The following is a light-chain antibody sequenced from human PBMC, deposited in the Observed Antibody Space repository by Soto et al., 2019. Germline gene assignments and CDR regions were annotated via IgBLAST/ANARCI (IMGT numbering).Light chain of an antibody. CDR2: LGS. CDR3: MQALEIPET. V-gene: IGKV2-28*01. J-gene: IGKJ1*01. CDR1: QSLLYSNGYNY. Sequence: DIVMTQSPLSLSVTPGEPASISCRSSQSLLYSNGYNYLDWYLQKPGQSPQLLIYLGSNRASGVPDRFSGSGSGTDFTPKISRVEAEDVGIYYCMQALEIPETFGQGTKVDIK.